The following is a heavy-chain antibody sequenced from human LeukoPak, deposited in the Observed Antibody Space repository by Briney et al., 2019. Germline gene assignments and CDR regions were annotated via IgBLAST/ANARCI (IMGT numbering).Heavy chain of an antibody. J-gene: IGHJ6*02. D-gene: IGHD3-10*01. Sequence: GGSLRLSCAAFGFTFSSYAMGWVRQAPGKGLEWVSAISGSGGDTYYADSVKGRFTFSRDNSKNTLYLQMNSLRPEDTALYYCAKAVWFGEFDYYFFGSDVWGQGTTVTVSS. CDR1: GFTFSSYA. CDR2: ISGSGGDT. V-gene: IGHV3-23*01. CDR3: AKAVWFGEFDYYFFGSDV.